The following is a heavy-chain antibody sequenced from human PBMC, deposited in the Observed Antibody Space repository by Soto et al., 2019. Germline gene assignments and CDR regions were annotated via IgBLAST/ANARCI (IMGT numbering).Heavy chain of an antibody. CDR2: IYYGGST. J-gene: IGHJ4*02. Sequence: PSDTLSLTCTISGDSISTYYWSWIRQSPGKGLEWIGFIYYGGSTNYNPSLKSRVTISVDTPKNQFSLKLSSVTAADTAVYYCAKNWNWGSLVHWGQGTLVTVS. CDR3: AKNWNWGSLVH. CDR1: GDSISTYY. V-gene: IGHV4-59*08. D-gene: IGHD7-27*01.